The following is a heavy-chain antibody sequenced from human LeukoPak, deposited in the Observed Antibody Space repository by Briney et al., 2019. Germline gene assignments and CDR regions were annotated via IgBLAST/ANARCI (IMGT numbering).Heavy chain of an antibody. CDR1: GGSISSGSYY. CDR3: ARDSGGDYGWFDP. D-gene: IGHD4-17*01. Sequence: PSQTLSLTCTVSGGSISSGSYYWSWIRQPAGKGLEGIGRIYTSGSTNYNPSLKSRVTISVDTSKNQFSLKLSSVTAADTAVYYCARDSGGDYGWFDPWGQGTLVTVSS. J-gene: IGHJ5*02. V-gene: IGHV4-61*02. CDR2: IYTSGST.